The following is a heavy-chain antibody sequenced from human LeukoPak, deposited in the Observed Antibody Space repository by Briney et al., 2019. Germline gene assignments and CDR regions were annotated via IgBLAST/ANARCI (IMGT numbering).Heavy chain of an antibody. Sequence: PGGSLRLSCAASGFTFSSYAMSWVRQAPGKGLEWVSSISSSSSYIYYADSVKGRFTISRDNAKNSLYLQMNSLRAEDMALYYCAKGQGGSSWYGYYFDYWGQGTLVTVSS. CDR1: GFTFSSYA. V-gene: IGHV3-21*04. D-gene: IGHD6-13*01. J-gene: IGHJ4*02. CDR2: ISSSSSYI. CDR3: AKGQGGSSWYGYYFDY.